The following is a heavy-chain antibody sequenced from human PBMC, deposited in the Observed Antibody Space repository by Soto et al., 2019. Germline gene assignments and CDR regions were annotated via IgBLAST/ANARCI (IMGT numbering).Heavy chain of an antibody. Sequence: SLTCTVSGGSSSSGNYYWSWIRQPPGKGLEWIGFISYSGSTYYSTSLKSRVTISVDTSKSQFSLNLSFVTAADTAVYYCATMGTPATGLYFFDYWGQGSLVTVSS. D-gene: IGHD2-15*01. CDR3: ATMGTPATGLYFFDY. J-gene: IGHJ4*02. CDR2: ISYSGST. V-gene: IGHV4-30-4*01. CDR1: GGSSSSGNYY.